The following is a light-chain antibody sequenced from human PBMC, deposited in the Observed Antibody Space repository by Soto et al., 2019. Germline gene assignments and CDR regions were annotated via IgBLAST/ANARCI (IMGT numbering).Light chain of an antibody. CDR1: QTVSNSF. CDR2: ATS. Sequence: EIVLTQSPGTLSLSPGERGTLSCRASQTVSNSFLAWYQQIPGQAPRLLIYATSSRATGIPDRFGGSGSGTDFTLTISRLEPEDFAVYYCHQYGRSPWTFGQGTKVEIK. CDR3: HQYGRSPWT. J-gene: IGKJ1*01. V-gene: IGKV3-20*01.